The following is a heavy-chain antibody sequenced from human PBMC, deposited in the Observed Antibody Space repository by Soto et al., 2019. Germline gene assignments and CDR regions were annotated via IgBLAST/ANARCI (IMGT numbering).Heavy chain of an antibody. V-gene: IGHV4-59*01. D-gene: IGHD3-22*01. J-gene: IGHJ4*02. Sequence: LSLTCTVSGGSMSNYYWSWIRQPPGEGLEWIGYIYYSGSTNDNPSLKSRVTISVDTSKNQFTLKLSSVTAADTAVYYCARNSGPDEHDSSGYFPFDYWGQGTLVTVSS. CDR1: GGSMSNYY. CDR3: ARNSGPDEHDSSGYFPFDY. CDR2: IYYSGST.